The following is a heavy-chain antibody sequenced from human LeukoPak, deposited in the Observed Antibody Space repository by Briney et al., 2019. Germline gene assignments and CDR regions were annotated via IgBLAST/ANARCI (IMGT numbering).Heavy chain of an antibody. D-gene: IGHD6-13*01. Sequence: KTGGSLRLSCAASGFTFSSYSMNWVRQAPGKGLEWVSSISSSSSYIYYADSVKGRFTISRDNAKNSLYLQMNSLRAEDTAVYYCARDLTLFRSSWYSAFDIWGQGTMVTVSS. J-gene: IGHJ3*02. CDR3: ARDLTLFRSSWYSAFDI. V-gene: IGHV3-21*01. CDR2: ISSSSSYI. CDR1: GFTFSSYS.